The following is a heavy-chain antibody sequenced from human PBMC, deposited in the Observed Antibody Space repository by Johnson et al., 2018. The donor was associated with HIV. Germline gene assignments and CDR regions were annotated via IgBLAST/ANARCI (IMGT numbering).Heavy chain of an antibody. D-gene: IGHD3-10*01. CDR1: GFTFSSYA. Sequence: VQLVESGGGVVQPGGSLRLSCAASGFTFSSYAMHWVRQAPGKGLEWVGRIKSKTDGGTIDYATPGKGEFTIEKDDSKNTLYLQMNSLKTEDTAVYYCTTDWEYYYGAGKLDAFDMWGQGTMVTVSS. CDR3: TTDWEYYYGAGKLDAFDM. V-gene: IGHV3-15*01. J-gene: IGHJ3*02. CDR2: IKSKTDGGTI.